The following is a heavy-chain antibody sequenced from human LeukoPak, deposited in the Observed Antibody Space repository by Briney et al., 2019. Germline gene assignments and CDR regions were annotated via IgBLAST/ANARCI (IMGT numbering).Heavy chain of an antibody. Sequence: HPGGSLRLSCAASGFTFSDYGMHWVRQAPGKGLEWVAVISHDATNQYYVDSVKGRFTISRDNSKNTLYLQMNSLRAEDTAVYYCARASGGALPEGYFQHWGQGTLVTVSS. CDR1: GFTFSDYG. CDR2: ISHDATNQ. CDR3: ARASGGALPEGYFQH. V-gene: IGHV3-30*03. D-gene: IGHD1-26*01. J-gene: IGHJ1*01.